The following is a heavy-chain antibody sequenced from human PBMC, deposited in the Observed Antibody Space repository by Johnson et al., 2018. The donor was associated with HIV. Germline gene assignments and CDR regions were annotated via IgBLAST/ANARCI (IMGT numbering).Heavy chain of an antibody. D-gene: IGHD4-17*01. CDR3: AREFLYGDYQDAFDI. CDR1: GFTFSSYG. J-gene: IGHJ3*02. Sequence: QVQLVESGGGVVQPGRSLRLSCAASGFTFSSYGMHWVRQAPGKGLEWVAVIWYDGSNKYYADSVKGRFTISRDNAKNSLSLQMNSLRAEDTAVYYCAREFLYGDYQDAFDIWGQGTMVTVSS. CDR2: IWYDGSNK. V-gene: IGHV3-33*01.